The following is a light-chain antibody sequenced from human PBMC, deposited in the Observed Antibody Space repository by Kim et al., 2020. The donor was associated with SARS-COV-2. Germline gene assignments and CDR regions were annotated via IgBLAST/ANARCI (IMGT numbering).Light chain of an antibody. CDR3: NSRGSNDNVL. CDR1: SLRSYY. Sequence: VALGQTVRLTCQGDSLRSYYAAWYQQKPGQTPIVVIYGKNNRPSGTPDRFSGSSSGDTASLTIPGTQAGDEADYYCNSRGSNDNVLFGGGTQRAVL. CDR2: GKN. V-gene: IGLV3-19*01. J-gene: IGLJ2*01.